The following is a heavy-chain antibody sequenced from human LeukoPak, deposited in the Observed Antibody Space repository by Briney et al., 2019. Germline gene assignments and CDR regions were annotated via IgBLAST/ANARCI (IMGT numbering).Heavy chain of an antibody. J-gene: IGHJ4*02. CDR2: IYYSGST. D-gene: IGHD5-12*01. V-gene: IGHV4-59*01. Sequence: TSETLSLTCTVSGGSISSYYWSWIRQPPGKGLEWIGYIYYSGSTNYNPSLKSRVTISVDTSKNQFSLKLSSVTAADTAVYYCARVGYSGYDHFDYWGQGTLVTVSS. CDR3: ARVGYSGYDHFDY. CDR1: GGSISSYY.